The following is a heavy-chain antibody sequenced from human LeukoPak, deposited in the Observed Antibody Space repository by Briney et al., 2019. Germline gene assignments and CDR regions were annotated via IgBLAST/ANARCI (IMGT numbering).Heavy chain of an antibody. CDR1: GFIFSSYG. D-gene: IGHD3-9*01. CDR2: ISYDGSNK. Sequence: GGSLRLSCAASGFIFSSYGIHWVGPAPAKGLALVAVISYDGSNKYYADSVKGRFTISRDNSKNTLYLQMNSLRAEDTAVYYCAKVLLGRYFDWLSYGMDVWGKGTTVTVSS. V-gene: IGHV3-30*18. CDR3: AKVLLGRYFDWLSYGMDV. J-gene: IGHJ6*04.